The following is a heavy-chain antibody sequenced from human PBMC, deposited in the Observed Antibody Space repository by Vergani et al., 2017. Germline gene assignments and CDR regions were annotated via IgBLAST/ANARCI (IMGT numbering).Heavy chain of an antibody. Sequence: QLQLQESGPGLLKPSATLSLTCSVSGASIRSSNYYWGWIRQPPGKGLEWIASIYYSGSTDYNPSLKSRVTISVDTSKNQFSLKLSSVTAADTAVYFCARHSTVEWLVKLGWIDPGGQGILVTVSS. CDR1: GASIRSSNYY. J-gene: IGHJ5*02. CDR2: IYYSGST. D-gene: IGHD6-19*01. CDR3: ARHSTVEWLVKLGWIDP. V-gene: IGHV4-39*01.